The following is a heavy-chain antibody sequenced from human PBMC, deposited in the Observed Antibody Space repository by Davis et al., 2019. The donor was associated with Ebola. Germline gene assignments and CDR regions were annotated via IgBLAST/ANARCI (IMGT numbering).Heavy chain of an antibody. J-gene: IGHJ4*02. CDR1: GGSVSGYY. CDR3: TREGYGDYEVDY. CDR2: IYSSGNI. V-gene: IGHV4-4*07. Sequence: SETLSLTCTVSGGSVSGYYWSWIRQSAGKGLEWIGRIYSSGNINYNPSLQSRVTMSVDTSKNQFSLKVNSVSAADTAVYYCTREGYGDYEVDYWGQGTLVTVYS. D-gene: IGHD4-17*01.